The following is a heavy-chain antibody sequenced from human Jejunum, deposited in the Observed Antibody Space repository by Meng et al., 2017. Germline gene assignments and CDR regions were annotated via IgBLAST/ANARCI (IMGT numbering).Heavy chain of an antibody. CDR1: CGSGSRGFYY. CDR3: ARDSETYPTYFDY. CDR2: ISDSGTT. Sequence: VQLHVSGPGRVGLSETLALLCTVSCGSGSRGFYYWSWIRQPLGKGLEWIGYISDSGTTNYNPSLKSRVTMSVDTSKNHFSLKLTSVTAADTAVYFCARDSETYPTYFDYWGQGTLVTVSS. D-gene: IGHD5-24*01. V-gene: IGHV4-61*03. J-gene: IGHJ4*02.